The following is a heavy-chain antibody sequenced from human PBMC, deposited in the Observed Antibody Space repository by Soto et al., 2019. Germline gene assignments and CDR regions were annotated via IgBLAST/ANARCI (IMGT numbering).Heavy chain of an antibody. D-gene: IGHD1-26*01. CDR2: ISSSSTI. CDR1: GFTFSSYS. V-gene: IGHV3-48*02. Sequence: GGSLRLSCAASGFTFSSYSMNWVRQAPGKGLEWVSYISSSSTIYYADSVKGRFTISRDNAKNSLYLQMNSLRDEDTAVYYCARTSGSYYEWGQGTLVTVSS. J-gene: IGHJ4*02. CDR3: ARTSGSYYE.